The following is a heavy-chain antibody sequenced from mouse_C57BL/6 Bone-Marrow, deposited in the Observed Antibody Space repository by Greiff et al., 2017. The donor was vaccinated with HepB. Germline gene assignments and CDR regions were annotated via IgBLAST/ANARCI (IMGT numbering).Heavy chain of an antibody. CDR3: APGSSYAWFAY. CDR1: GYTFTDYY. Sequence: VQLQQSGPELVKPGASVKISCKASGYTFTDYYMNWVKQSHGKSLEWIGDINPNNGGTSYNQKFKGKATLTVDKSSSTAYMELRSLTSEDSAVYYCAPGSSYAWFAYWGQGTLVTVSA. CDR2: INPNNGGT. D-gene: IGHD1-1*01. V-gene: IGHV1-26*01. J-gene: IGHJ3*01.